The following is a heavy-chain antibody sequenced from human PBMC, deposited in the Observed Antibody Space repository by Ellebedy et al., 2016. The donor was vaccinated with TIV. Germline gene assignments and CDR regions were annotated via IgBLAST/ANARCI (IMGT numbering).Heavy chain of an antibody. CDR1: GFTFSSYG. CDR2: IWYDGSNK. J-gene: IGHJ6*02. Sequence: GESLKISXAASGFTFSSYGMHWVRQAPGKGLEWVAVIWYDGSNKYYADSVKGRFTISRDNSKNTLYLQMNSLRAEDTAVYYCAREYDLYYYGMDVWGQGTTVTVSS. CDR3: AREYDLYYYGMDV. D-gene: IGHD3-3*01. V-gene: IGHV3-33*01.